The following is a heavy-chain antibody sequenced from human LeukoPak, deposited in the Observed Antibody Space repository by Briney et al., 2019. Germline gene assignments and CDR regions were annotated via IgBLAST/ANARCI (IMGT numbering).Heavy chain of an antibody. J-gene: IGHJ6*03. CDR2: INHSGST. V-gene: IGHV4-34*01. CDR3: ARRRSHGSGSYYSPSWYYYYYYMDV. Sequence: SETLSLTCTVSGGSISGYYWSWIRQPPGKGLEWIGEINHSGSTNYNPSLKSRVTISVDTSKNQFSLKLSSVTAADTAVYYCARRRSHGSGSYYSPSWYYYYYYMDVWGKGTTVTISS. D-gene: IGHD3-10*01. CDR1: GGSISGYY.